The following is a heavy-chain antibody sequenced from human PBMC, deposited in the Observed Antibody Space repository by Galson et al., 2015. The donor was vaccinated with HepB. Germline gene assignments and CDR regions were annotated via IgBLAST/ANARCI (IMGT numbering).Heavy chain of an antibody. J-gene: IGHJ6*03. Sequence: SVKVSCKASGYTFTGYYMHWVRQAPGQGLEWMGRINPNSGGTNYAQKFQGRVTMTRDTSISTAYMELSRLRSDDTAVYYCARASRGPAAIRNYYYYYMDVWGKGTTVTVSS. CDR2: INPNSGGT. V-gene: IGHV1-2*06. CDR1: GYTFTGYY. CDR3: ARASRGPAAIRNYYYYYMDV. D-gene: IGHD2-2*02.